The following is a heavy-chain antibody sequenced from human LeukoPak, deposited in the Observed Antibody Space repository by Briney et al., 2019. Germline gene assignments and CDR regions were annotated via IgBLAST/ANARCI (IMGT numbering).Heavy chain of an antibody. Sequence: GGSLRLSCAASGFTFSSYGVHWVRQAPGKGLEWVAVIWYDGSNKYYADSVKGRFTISRDNSKNTLYLQMNSLRAEDTAVYYCARAPTAAMTSYYGMDVWGKGTTVTVSS. V-gene: IGHV3-33*01. J-gene: IGHJ6*04. CDR1: GFTFSSYG. CDR2: IWYDGSNK. CDR3: ARAPTAAMTSYYGMDV. D-gene: IGHD2-2*01.